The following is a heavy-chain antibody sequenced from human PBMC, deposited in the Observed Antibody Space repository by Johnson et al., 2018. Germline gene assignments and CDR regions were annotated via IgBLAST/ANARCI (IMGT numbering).Heavy chain of an antibody. CDR3: ARDRYYDSSGYYAGASAAFDI. V-gene: IGHV3-11*01. D-gene: IGHD3-22*01. CDR1: GFTFSDYY. J-gene: IGHJ3*02. CDR2: ISSSGSTI. Sequence: QVQLQESGGGLVQPGGSLRLSCAASGFTFSDYYMSWIRQAPGKGLEWVSYISSSGSTIYYADSVKGRFTISRDNAKNSLYLQMNSLRAEDTAVYYCARDRYYDSSGYYAGASAAFDIWGQGTMVTVSS.